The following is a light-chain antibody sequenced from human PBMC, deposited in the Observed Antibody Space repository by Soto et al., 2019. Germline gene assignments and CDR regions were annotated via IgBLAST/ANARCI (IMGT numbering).Light chain of an antibody. J-gene: IGKJ1*01. CDR3: QQRGNWWT. V-gene: IGKV3-11*01. CDR1: QSVSSY. CDR2: DAS. Sequence: EIVLTQSPATLSLSPGERATLSCRASQSVSSYLAWYQQKPGQAPRLLIYDASNRATDIPARFSGSGSGTDFTLTISSLEPEDFAVYYCQQRGNWWTFGQGTKVEIK.